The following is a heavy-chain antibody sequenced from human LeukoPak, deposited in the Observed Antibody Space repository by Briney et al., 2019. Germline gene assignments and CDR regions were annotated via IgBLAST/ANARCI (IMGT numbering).Heavy chain of an antibody. V-gene: IGHV3-23*01. CDR2: ISGGGTGS. CDR3: ARSGSLYASFDY. J-gene: IGHJ4*02. CDR1: GFTFSSYA. D-gene: IGHD3-16*02. Sequence: PGGSLRLSCAASGFTFSSYAMSWVRQAPGKGREWVSSISGGGTGSYYADSVKGRFTISRDNSKNTLYLQMNSLRAEDTAVYYCARSGSLYASFDYWGQGTLVTVSS.